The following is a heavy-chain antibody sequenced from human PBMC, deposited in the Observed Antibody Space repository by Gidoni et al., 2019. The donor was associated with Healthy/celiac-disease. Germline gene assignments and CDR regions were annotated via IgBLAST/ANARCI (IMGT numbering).Heavy chain of an antibody. CDR2: IYYSGST. D-gene: IGHD6-13*01. Sequence: QVQLQESGPGLVKPSETLSLTCTVSGGSISSYSWSWIRQPPGKGLEWIGYIYYSGSTNYNPSLKSRVTISVDTSKTHFSLKLSSVTAADTAVYYCARVAAAGPPGYGMDVWGQGTTVTVSS. V-gene: IGHV4-59*01. CDR1: GGSISSYS. CDR3: ARVAAAGPPGYGMDV. J-gene: IGHJ6*02.